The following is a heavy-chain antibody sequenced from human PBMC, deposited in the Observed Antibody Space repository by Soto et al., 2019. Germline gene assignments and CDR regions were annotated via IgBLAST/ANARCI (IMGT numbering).Heavy chain of an antibody. CDR3: ARVGDMVRGVETLSFDY. Sequence: EVQLVESGGGLVKPGGSLRLSCAASGFTFSSYSMNWVRQAPGKGLEWVSSISSSSSYIYYADSVKGRFTISRDNAKNSLYLQMNSLRAEDTAVYYCARVGDMVRGVETLSFDYWGQGTLVTVSS. J-gene: IGHJ4*02. CDR1: GFTFSSYS. V-gene: IGHV3-21*01. D-gene: IGHD3-10*01. CDR2: ISSSSSYI.